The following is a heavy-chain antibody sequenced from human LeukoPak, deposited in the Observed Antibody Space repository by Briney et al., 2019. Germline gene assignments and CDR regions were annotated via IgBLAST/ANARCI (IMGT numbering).Heavy chain of an antibody. Sequence: SETLSLTCTVSGYSISSGYYWGWIRQPPGKGLEWIGSIYHSGSTYYNPSLKSRVTISVDTSKNQFSLKLSSVTAADTAVYYCARSYYDYVWGSSGPAYWGQGTLVTVSS. CDR3: ARSYYDYVWGSSGPAY. CDR1: GYSISSGYY. CDR2: IYHSGST. J-gene: IGHJ4*02. D-gene: IGHD3-16*01. V-gene: IGHV4-38-2*02.